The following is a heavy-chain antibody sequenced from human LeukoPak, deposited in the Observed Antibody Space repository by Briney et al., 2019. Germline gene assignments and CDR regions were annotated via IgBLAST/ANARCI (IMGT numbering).Heavy chain of an antibody. V-gene: IGHV3-30-3*01. Sequence: GRSLRLSRAASGFTFSSYAMHWVRQAPGKGLEWVAVISYDGSNKYYANSVKGRFTISRDNSKNTLYMQMNSLRAEDTAVYYCASSGGTTSDYWGQGTLVTVSS. CDR3: ASSGGTTSDY. J-gene: IGHJ4*02. D-gene: IGHD1-7*01. CDR1: GFTFSSYA. CDR2: ISYDGSNK.